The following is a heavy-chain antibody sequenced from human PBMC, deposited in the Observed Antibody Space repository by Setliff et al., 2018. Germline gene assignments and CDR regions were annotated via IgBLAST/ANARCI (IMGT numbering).Heavy chain of an antibody. Sequence: ASVKVSCKASGYSFTSYYIHWVRQAPGQGLEWMGIINPGGGSASVVDNFQDRVTMTRDTSTSTVYLDLSSLRSEDTAVYYCARGGKAADARNGLFENWGQGTLVTVSS. CDR3: ARGGKAADARNGLFEN. D-gene: IGHD6-13*01. J-gene: IGHJ4*02. V-gene: IGHV1-46*01. CDR2: INPGGGSA. CDR1: GYSFTSYY.